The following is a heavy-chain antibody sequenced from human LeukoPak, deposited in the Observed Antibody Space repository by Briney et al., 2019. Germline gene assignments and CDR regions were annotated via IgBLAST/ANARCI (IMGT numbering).Heavy chain of an antibody. CDR2: IRPDGNEK. CDR3: ARDYYYDNSGHLD. Sequence: GGYLKLSCVGSGFTFRNFWMSWVRQAPGKGLEWVANIRPDGNEKSYVDSVKGRFTISRDNAKNSLNLQMNSLRAEDTAVYYCARDYYYDNSGHLDWGQGTLVNVVS. D-gene: IGHD3-22*01. CDR1: GFTFRNFW. V-gene: IGHV3-7*01. J-gene: IGHJ4*02.